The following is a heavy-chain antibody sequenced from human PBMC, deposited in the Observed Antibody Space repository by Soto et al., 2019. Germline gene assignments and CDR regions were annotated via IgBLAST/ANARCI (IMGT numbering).Heavy chain of an antibody. Sequence: GGSLRLSCAASGFTFSSYSMNWVRQAPGKGLEWVSYISSSSSTIYYADSVKGRFTISRDNAKNSLYLQMNSLRDEDTAVYYCARDATIFGVASYYGMDVWGQGTTVTVSS. CDR3: ARDATIFGVASYYGMDV. CDR1: GFTFSSYS. J-gene: IGHJ6*02. V-gene: IGHV3-48*02. CDR2: ISSSSSTI. D-gene: IGHD3-3*01.